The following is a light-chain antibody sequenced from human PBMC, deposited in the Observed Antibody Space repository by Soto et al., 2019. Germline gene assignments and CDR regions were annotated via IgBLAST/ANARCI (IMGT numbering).Light chain of an antibody. CDR3: ATWDDSRKGV. J-gene: IGLJ1*01. CDR1: TSNIESHS. V-gene: IGLV1-44*01. Sequence: QSVLTQPPSASGTPGQRIVISCSGSTSNIESHSVNWFQQVPGTAPKLLIITNNQRPSGVPARFSGSKSGASASLAISGLQSEDEATYYCATWDDSRKGVFGTGTKV. CDR2: TNN.